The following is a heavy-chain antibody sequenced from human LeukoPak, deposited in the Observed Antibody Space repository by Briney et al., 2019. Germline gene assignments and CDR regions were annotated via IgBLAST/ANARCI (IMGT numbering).Heavy chain of an antibody. V-gene: IGHV3-30-3*01. CDR1: GFTFSSYA. CDR3: ARQRERFPDY. D-gene: IGHD1-1*01. J-gene: IGHJ4*02. Sequence: GGSLRLSCAASGFTFSSYAMHWVRQAPGKGLEWVAVISYDGSNKYYADSVKGRFTISRDDSKNTLYLQMNSLRAEDTAVYYCARQRERFPDYWGQGTLVTVSS. CDR2: ISYDGSNK.